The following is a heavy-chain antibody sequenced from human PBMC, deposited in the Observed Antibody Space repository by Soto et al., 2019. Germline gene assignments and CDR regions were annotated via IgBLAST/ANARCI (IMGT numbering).Heavy chain of an antibody. D-gene: IGHD3-22*01. V-gene: IGHV3-23*01. Sequence: GGSLRLSCAASGFTFSSYAISWVRQAPGKGLEWVSAISGSGGSTYYADSVKGRFTISRDNSKNTLYLQMNSLRAEDTAVYYCAKPITMIVVVIPEAAFDIWGQGTMVTVSS. CDR2: ISGSGGST. CDR1: GFTFSSYA. J-gene: IGHJ3*02. CDR3: AKPITMIVVVIPEAAFDI.